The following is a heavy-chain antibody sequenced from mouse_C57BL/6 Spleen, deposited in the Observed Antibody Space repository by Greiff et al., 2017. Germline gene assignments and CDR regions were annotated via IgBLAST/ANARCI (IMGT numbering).Heavy chain of an antibody. J-gene: IGHJ2*01. CDR2: IYPGSGST. Sequence: QVQLQQPGAELVKPGASVKMSCKASGYTFTSYWITWVKQRPGQGLEWIGDIYPGSGSTNYNEKFKSKATLTVDTSSSTAYMQLSSLTSEDSAVYYCARWEIYYDYDFDYWGQGTTLTVSS. CDR3: ARWEIYYDYDFDY. CDR1: GYTFTSYW. D-gene: IGHD2-4*01. V-gene: IGHV1-55*01.